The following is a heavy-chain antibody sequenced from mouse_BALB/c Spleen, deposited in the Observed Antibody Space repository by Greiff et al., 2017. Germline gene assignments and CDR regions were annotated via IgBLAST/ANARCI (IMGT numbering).Heavy chain of an antibody. CDR2: ISSGGST. Sequence: DVMLVESGGGLVKPGGSLKLSCAASGFTFSSYAMSWVRQTPEKRLEWVASISSGGSTYFPDSVKGRFTISRDNARNILYLQMSSLRSEDTAMYYCARVYGRGAMDYRGQGTSATVSS. CDR3: ARVYGRGAMDY. J-gene: IGHJ4*01. D-gene: IGHD1-1*01. CDR1: GFTFSSYA. V-gene: IGHV5-6-5*01.